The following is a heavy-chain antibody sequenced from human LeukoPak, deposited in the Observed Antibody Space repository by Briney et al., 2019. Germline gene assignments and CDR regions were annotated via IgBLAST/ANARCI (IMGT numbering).Heavy chain of an antibody. D-gene: IGHD3/OR15-3a*01. Sequence: GGSLRLSCAASGFTFSSYAMAWVRQAPGKGLEWVSAMGGSVGSTYYADSVKGRFTISRDNSKKTLYLEMNSLRAEDTAVYYFAKLRPGFMFFFDYWGQGTLVTVSS. CDR3: AKLRPGFMFFFDY. CDR1: GFTFSSYA. CDR2: MGGSVGST. J-gene: IGHJ4*02. V-gene: IGHV3-23*01.